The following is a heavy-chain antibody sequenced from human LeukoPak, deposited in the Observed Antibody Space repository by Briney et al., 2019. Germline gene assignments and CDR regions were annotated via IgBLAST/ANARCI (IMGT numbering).Heavy chain of an antibody. D-gene: IGHD6-13*01. J-gene: IGHJ5*02. V-gene: IGHV4-34*01. CDR2: INHSGST. Sequence: PSETLSLTCAVYGGSFSGYYWSWIRQPPGKGLEWIGEINHSGSTNYNPSLKSRVTISVDTSKNQFSLKLSSVTAADTAVYYCARAQSIAAAGTGNWFGPWGQGTLVTVSS. CDR1: GGSFSGYY. CDR3: ARAQSIAAAGTGNWFGP.